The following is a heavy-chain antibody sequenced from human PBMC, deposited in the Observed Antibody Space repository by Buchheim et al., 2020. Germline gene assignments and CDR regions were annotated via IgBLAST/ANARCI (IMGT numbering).Heavy chain of an antibody. Sequence: QVQLVESGGGVVRPGRSLRLSCAASGFTFSSYAMHWVRQAPGKGLEWVAVISYDGSNKYYADSVKGRFTISRNNSKNTLYLQMNSLRAEDTAVYYCARDVNGYDFWSGYFKTYYYGMDVWGQGTT. D-gene: IGHD3-3*01. CDR3: ARDVNGYDFWSGYFKTYYYGMDV. V-gene: IGHV3-30-3*01. CDR2: ISYDGSNK. CDR1: GFTFSSYA. J-gene: IGHJ6*02.